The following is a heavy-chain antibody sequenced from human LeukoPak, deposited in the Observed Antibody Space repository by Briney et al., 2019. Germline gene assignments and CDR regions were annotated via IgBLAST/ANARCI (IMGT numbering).Heavy chain of an antibody. D-gene: IGHD3-22*01. CDR3: ARDTQYDSSGYYYEGGYFDY. CDR2: IYSGGST. J-gene: IGHJ4*02. Sequence: GGSLRLSCAASGFTVSSNYISWVRQAPGKGLEWVSVIYSGGSTYYADSVKGRFTISRDNSKNTLYLQMNSLRAEDTAVYYCARDTQYDSSGYYYEGGYFDYWGQGTLVTVSS. CDR1: GFTVSSNY. V-gene: IGHV3-66*01.